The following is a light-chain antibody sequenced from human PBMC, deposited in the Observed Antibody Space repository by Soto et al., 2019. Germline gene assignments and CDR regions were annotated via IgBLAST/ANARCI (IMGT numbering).Light chain of an antibody. CDR3: QQRNRFPRT. Sequence: DIQLTQSPSFLSASVGDRVTITCRASQDISSYLAWYQQRPGKVPRFLTHSASTLQSGVPSRFSATGSGTTFTLTISSLQPEDIATYYCQQRNRFPRTFGQGTKLEV. V-gene: IGKV1-9*01. CDR1: QDISSY. CDR2: SAS. J-gene: IGKJ1*01.